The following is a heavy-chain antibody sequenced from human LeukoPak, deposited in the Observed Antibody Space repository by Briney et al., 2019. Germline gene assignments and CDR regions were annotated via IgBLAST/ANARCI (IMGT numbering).Heavy chain of an antibody. CDR1: GFSFSSYA. CDR2: ISGSGGST. CDR3: AKLDVYGILTGYYKGIEY. V-gene: IGHV3-23*01. D-gene: IGHD3-9*01. Sequence: HPGGSLRLSCAASGFSFSSYAMSWVRQAPGKGLEWVSAISGSGGSTFYADSVKGRFTISRDNSKNTLYLQMNSLRAEDTAVYYCAKLDVYGILTGYYKGIEYWGQGTLVTVSS. J-gene: IGHJ4*02.